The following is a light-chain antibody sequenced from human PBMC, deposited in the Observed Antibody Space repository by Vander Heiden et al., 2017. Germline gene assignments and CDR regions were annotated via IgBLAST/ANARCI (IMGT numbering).Light chain of an antibody. CDR1: TSNIGGNS. J-gene: IGLJ2*01. CDR2: AND. CDR3: ASWDDILNGVV. V-gene: IGLV1-47*01. Sequence: QSVLTQPPSASATPGQRVTISCSGTTSNIGGNSGYWYQQLPGTAPNLLIYANDQRPSGVPDRFAASKSDTSASLAISGLRSEDEADYYCASWDDILNGVVFGGGTKLTVL.